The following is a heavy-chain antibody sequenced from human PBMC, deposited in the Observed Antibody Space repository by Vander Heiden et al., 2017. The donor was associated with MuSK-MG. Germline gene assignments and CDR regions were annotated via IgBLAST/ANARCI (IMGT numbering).Heavy chain of an antibody. V-gene: IGHV3-30*04. J-gene: IGHJ4*02. D-gene: IGHD3-3*01. Sequence: QVQLVESGGGVVQPGRSLRLSCAASGFTFRSYAMHWVRQAPGKGLEWVAVISYDGSNKYYADSVKGRFTISRDNSKNTLYLQMNSLRAEDTAVYYCATPREYYDFWSGYLSPDYWGQGTLVTVSS. CDR2: ISYDGSNK. CDR1: GFTFRSYA. CDR3: ATPREYYDFWSGYLSPDY.